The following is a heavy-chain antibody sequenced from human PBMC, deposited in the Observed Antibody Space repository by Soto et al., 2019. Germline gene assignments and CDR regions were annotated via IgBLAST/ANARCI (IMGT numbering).Heavy chain of an antibody. J-gene: IGHJ4*02. V-gene: IGHV1-3*01. D-gene: IGHD2-21*02. Sequence: QVQLVQSGAEVKKHGASVKVSCKAFGYTFTSYAMHWVRQAPGQRLEWMGWINAGNGNTKYSQKFQGRVTITRDTSASTVYMELSSLRSEDTAVYYCARSIVVVTAADYWGQGTLVTVSS. CDR2: INAGNGNT. CDR3: ARSIVVVTAADY. CDR1: GYTFTSYA.